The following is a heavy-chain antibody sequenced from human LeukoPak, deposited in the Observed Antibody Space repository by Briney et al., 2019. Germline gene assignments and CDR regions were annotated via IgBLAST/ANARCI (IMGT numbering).Heavy chain of an antibody. D-gene: IGHD2-15*01. Sequence: ASVKVSCKASGYTFTDYYMHWVRQAPGQGLEWMGWINPISGSTNYAQNFQGRATMTRDTCIRTAYMELSSLRSDDTAVYYCARSMSGGLGFFQSWGQGTLV. CDR1: GYTFTDYY. CDR3: ARSMSGGLGFFQS. V-gene: IGHV1-2*02. CDR2: INPISGST. J-gene: IGHJ1*01.